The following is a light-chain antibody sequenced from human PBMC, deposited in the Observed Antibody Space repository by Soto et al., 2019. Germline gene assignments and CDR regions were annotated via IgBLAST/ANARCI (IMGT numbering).Light chain of an antibody. Sequence: QAVLTQPPSVSGAPGQRVTISCTGSISNIGAGHDVHWYQQLPGTAPKLLIYGNSNRPSGVPDRFSGSKSGTSASLAITGLQAEDEADYYCQSYDSSLSGSEVFGTGTKVTV. V-gene: IGLV1-40*01. J-gene: IGLJ1*01. CDR3: QSYDSSLSGSEV. CDR1: ISNIGAGHD. CDR2: GNS.